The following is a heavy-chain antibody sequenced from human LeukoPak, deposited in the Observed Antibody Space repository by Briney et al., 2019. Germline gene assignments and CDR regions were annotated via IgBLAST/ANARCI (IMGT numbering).Heavy chain of an antibody. V-gene: IGHV1-3*01. D-gene: IGHD3-22*01. CDR3: AREGYYDSSGYYPDDAFDI. Sequence: ASVKVSCKASGYTFTSYAMHWVRQAPGQRLEWMGWINAGNGNTKYSQKFQGRVTITRDTSASTAYMELSSLRSEDTAVYYCAREGYYDSSGYYPDDAFDIWGQGTMVTVSS. CDR1: GYTFTSYA. J-gene: IGHJ3*02. CDR2: INAGNGNT.